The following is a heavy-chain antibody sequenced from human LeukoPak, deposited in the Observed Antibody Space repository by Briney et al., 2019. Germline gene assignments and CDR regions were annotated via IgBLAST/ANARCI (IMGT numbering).Heavy chain of an antibody. J-gene: IGHJ6*03. D-gene: IGHD6-6*01. Sequence: SETLSLTCTVSGVSISSSSYYWSWIRQPAGKGLEWIGRIYTSGSTNYNPSLKSRVTISVDTSKNQFSLKLSSVTAADTAVYYCARDPYSSSSYYYYMDVWGKGTTVTVSS. CDR3: ARDPYSSSSYYYYMDV. CDR2: IYTSGST. CDR1: GVSISSSSYY. V-gene: IGHV4-61*02.